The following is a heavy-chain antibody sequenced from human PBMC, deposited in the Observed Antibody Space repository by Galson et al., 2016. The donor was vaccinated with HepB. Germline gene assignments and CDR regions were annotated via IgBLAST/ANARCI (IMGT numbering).Heavy chain of an antibody. D-gene: IGHD5-12*01. CDR1: GYIFSAHG. J-gene: IGHJ4*02. CDR2: INADKTKT. CDR3: ARCRWLRLFDY. Sequence: SVKVSCKASGYIFSAHGIHWVRQAPGQRLEWMGWINADKTKTRYSRKFQGRVTITVDTSKKQFSLKLRSVTAADTAVYYCARCRWLRLFDYWGQGTLVTVSS. V-gene: IGHV1-3*01.